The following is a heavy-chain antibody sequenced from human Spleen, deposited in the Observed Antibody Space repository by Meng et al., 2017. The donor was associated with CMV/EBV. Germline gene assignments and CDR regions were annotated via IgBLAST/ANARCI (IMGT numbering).Heavy chain of an antibody. CDR1: GFTFTSYA. J-gene: IGHJ6*02. D-gene: IGHD3-3*01. CDR3: TSAPGVVIYYYYYGMDV. Sequence: GGSLRLSCAASGFTFTSYAMNWVRQAPGKGLEWVGRIKSKTDGGTTDYAAPVKGRFTISRDDSKNTLYLQMNSLKTEDTAVYYCTSAPGVVIYYYYYGMDVWGQGTTVTVSS. CDR2: IKSKTDGGTT. V-gene: IGHV3-15*01.